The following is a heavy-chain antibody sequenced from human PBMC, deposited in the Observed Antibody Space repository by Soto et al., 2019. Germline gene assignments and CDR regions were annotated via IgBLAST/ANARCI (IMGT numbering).Heavy chain of an antibody. V-gene: IGHV1-46*01. CDR2: INPSGGST. CDR3: ARVRGIVLVPAAAGMDV. Sequence: ASVKVTCKASGYTFTSSYRQWVRQAPGQGLEWMGIINPSGGSTSYAQKFQGRVTMTRDTSTSTVYMELSSLRSEDTAVYYCARVRGIVLVPAAAGMDVWGQGTTVTVSS. CDR1: GYTFTSSY. J-gene: IGHJ6*02. D-gene: IGHD2-2*01.